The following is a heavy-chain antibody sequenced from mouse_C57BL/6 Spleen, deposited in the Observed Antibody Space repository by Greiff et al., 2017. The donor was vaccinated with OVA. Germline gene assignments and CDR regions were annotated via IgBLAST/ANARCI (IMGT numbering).Heavy chain of an antibody. D-gene: IGHD4-1*01. CDR1: GYTFTSYW. Sequence: QVQLQQSGAELVKPGASVKLSCKASGYTFTSYWMHWVKQRPGRGLEWIGRIDPNSGGTKYNEKFQSKATLTVDKPSSTAYMQISSLTSEDSAVYYCASTGKAIFPIDYWGQGTTLTVSS. CDR2: IDPNSGGT. CDR3: ASTGKAIFPIDY. V-gene: IGHV1-72*01. J-gene: IGHJ2*01.